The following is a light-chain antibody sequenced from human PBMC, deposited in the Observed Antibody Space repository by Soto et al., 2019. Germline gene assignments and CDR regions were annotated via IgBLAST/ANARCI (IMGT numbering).Light chain of an antibody. J-gene: IGKJ1*01. CDR2: GAS. CDR3: QQYGSSPRS. CDR1: QSVSSTY. Sequence: EIVLTQSPGTLSLSPGERATLSCRASQSVSSTYLAWYQHKLGQAPRLLIYGASSKASGIPARFSGSGSGTDFTLTISRLEPEDFAVYYCQQYGSSPRSFGQGTKVEVK. V-gene: IGKV3-20*01.